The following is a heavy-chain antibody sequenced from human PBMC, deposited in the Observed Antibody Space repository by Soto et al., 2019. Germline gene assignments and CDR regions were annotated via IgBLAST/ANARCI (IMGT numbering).Heavy chain of an antibody. CDR2: VDHRGST. CDR3: ARYEYGNSLYGVDV. V-gene: IGHV4-34*01. D-gene: IGHD1-7*01. Sequence: ESLGLAGIVSGESFSGYYWSGIRQTPGMGLEWIGEVDHRGSTTYNPSLKNRASISIDSSKNLFSLELTSVTAADTDLYFCARYEYGNSLYGVDVWGQGTRVTVYS. CDR1: GESFSGYY. J-gene: IGHJ6*02.